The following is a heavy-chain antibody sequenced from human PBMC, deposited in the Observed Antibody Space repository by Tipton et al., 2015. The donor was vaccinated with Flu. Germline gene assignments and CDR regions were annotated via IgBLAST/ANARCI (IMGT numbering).Heavy chain of an antibody. Sequence: SLTCTVSSVSINFYSWSWIRQPPGKGLEWIGYFYYSGSPKYNPSLESRVTISADTSKNQFSLKLNSVTAADTAVYFCARDRGRSDAFDIWGLGTMVTVSS. D-gene: IGHD3-10*01. J-gene: IGHJ3*02. CDR2: FYYSGSP. CDR3: ARDRGRSDAFDI. CDR1: SVSINFYS. V-gene: IGHV4-59*01.